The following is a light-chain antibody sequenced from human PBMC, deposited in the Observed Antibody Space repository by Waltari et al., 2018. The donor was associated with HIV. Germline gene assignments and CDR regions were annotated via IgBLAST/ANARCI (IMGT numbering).Light chain of an antibody. Sequence: QSALTQPRSVSGSPGQSVTISCTGTSSDVGDYNYVSWYQQYPGKAPKLMIFDVNKRPSGVPDRFSGSKSGNTASLTISGLQAEDEADYYCCSYADKYTWVFGGGTKLTVL. V-gene: IGLV2-11*01. J-gene: IGLJ3*02. CDR2: DVN. CDR1: SSDVGDYNY. CDR3: CSYADKYTWV.